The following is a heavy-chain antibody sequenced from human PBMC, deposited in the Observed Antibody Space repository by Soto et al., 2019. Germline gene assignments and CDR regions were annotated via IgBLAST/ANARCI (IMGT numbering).Heavy chain of an antibody. CDR3: AGGSVVAATLFDY. J-gene: IGHJ4*02. V-gene: IGHV4-31*03. D-gene: IGHD2-15*01. CDR2: IYYSGST. CDR1: GGSISSGGYY. Sequence: QVQLQESGPGLVKPSQTLSLTCTVSGGSISSGGYYWSWIRQHPGKGLEWIGYIYYSGSTYYNPYLKSRVTISVDTSKNQFSLKLSSVTAADTAVYYCAGGSVVAATLFDYWGQGTLVTVSS.